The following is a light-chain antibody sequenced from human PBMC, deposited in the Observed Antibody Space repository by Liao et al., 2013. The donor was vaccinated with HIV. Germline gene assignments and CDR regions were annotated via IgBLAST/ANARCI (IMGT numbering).Light chain of an antibody. CDR1: KLDNKY. CDR2: QDT. V-gene: IGLV3-1*01. Sequence: SYELTQAPSVSVPPGQTASITCSGDKLDNKYTCWYQQKPGQSPLLVIYQDTKRPPRIPERLAGANSGSAATLTISGAQAMDEADYYCQAWDSSSHVVFGGGTRLTVL. CDR3: QAWDSSSHVV. J-gene: IGLJ2*01.